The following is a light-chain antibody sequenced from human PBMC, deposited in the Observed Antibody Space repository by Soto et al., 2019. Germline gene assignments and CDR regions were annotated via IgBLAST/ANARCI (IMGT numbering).Light chain of an antibody. CDR1: QGISSY. V-gene: IGKV1-8*01. Sequence: AIRMTQSPSSLSASTGDRVTITCRASQGISSYLAWYQQKPGKAPKLLIYAASTLQSGVPSRFSGSGSGTDFTLTISCLQSEDFATYYCQYLNSFPLTFGGGTKVDIK. J-gene: IGKJ4*01. CDR3: QYLNSFPLT. CDR2: AAS.